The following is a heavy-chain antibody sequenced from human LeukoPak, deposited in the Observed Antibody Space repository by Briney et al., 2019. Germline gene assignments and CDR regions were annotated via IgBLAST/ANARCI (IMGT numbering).Heavy chain of an antibody. D-gene: IGHD3-16*02. Sequence: ASVKVSCKASGYTSTSYAMNWVRQAPGQGLEWMGWINTNTGNPTYAQGFTGRFVFSLDTSVSTAYLQISSLKAEDTAVYYCARGGEPSWANWGLGDYVWGSYRYRDYFDYWGQGTLVTVSS. CDR2: INTNTGNP. CDR1: GYTSTSYA. V-gene: IGHV7-4-1*02. J-gene: IGHJ4*02. CDR3: ARGGEPSWANWGLGDYVWGSYRYRDYFDY.